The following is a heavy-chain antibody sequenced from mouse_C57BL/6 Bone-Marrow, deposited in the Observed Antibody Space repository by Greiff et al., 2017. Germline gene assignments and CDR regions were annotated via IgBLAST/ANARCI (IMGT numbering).Heavy chain of an antibody. D-gene: IGHD1-1*01. CDR2: IHPSASDT. CDR1: GYTFTSYW. J-gene: IGHJ1*03. V-gene: IGHV1-74*01. CDR3: AIVTTVVVKGRKANWYFDV. Sequence: QVQLQQPGAELVKPGASVKVSCKASGYTFTSYWMHWVKQRPGQGLEWIGRIHPSASDTNYNQKFKGKATLTVDKSSSTAYMQLSSLTSEDSAVYYCAIVTTVVVKGRKANWYFDVWGTGTTVTVSS.